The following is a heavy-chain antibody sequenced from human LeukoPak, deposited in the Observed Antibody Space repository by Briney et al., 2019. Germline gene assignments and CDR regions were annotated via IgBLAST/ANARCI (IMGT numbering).Heavy chain of an antibody. J-gene: IGHJ5*02. CDR3: ARAPIVVVPAAMRWNWFDP. CDR2: INHSGST. V-gene: IGHV4-34*01. CDR1: GGSFSDYY. D-gene: IGHD2-2*01. Sequence: SETLSLTCAVYGGSFSDYYWSWIRQPPGKGLEWIGEINHSGSTNYNPSLKSRVTISVDTSKNQFSLKLSSVTAADTAVYYCARAPIVVVPAAMRWNWFDPWGQGTLVTVSS.